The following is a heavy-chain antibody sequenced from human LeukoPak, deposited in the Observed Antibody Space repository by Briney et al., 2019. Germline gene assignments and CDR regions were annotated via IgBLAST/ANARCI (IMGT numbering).Heavy chain of an antibody. Sequence: ASVKVSCKASGGTFSSYAISWVRQAPGQGLEWMGGIIPIFGTANYAQKFQGRVTITADESTSTAYMELSSLRSEDTAVYYCARDRRDVVVPAAMHYWGQGTLVTVSS. CDR1: GGTFSSYA. D-gene: IGHD2-2*01. CDR3: ARDRRDVVVPAAMHY. CDR2: IIPIFGTA. V-gene: IGHV1-69*13. J-gene: IGHJ4*02.